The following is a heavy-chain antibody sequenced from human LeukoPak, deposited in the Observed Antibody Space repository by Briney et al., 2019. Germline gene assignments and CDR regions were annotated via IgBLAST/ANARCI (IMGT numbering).Heavy chain of an antibody. CDR3: ARGPPPHYYGSAYMDV. CDR2: IYYSGST. CDR1: GGSISSYY. D-gene: IGHD3-10*01. Sequence: SETLSLTCTVSGGSISSYYWSWIRQPPGKGREWIGYIYYSGSTNYNPSLKSRVTISVDTSKNQFSLKLSSVTAADTAVYYCARGPPPHYYGSAYMDVWGKGTTVTVSS. J-gene: IGHJ6*03. V-gene: IGHV4-59*01.